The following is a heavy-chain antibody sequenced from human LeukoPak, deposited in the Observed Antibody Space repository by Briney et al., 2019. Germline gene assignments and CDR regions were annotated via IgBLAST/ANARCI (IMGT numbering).Heavy chain of an antibody. Sequence: RGSLRLSCAASGFTFSIYAMSWVRQAPGKGLQWVSSITSRGESTWYVDSVKGRFTITRDNSENTLYLQMHSLRAEDTAVYYYARDRPNYYGSDGHYYRRDGDYWGRGTLVSVSS. CDR1: GFTFSIYA. CDR3: ARDRPNYYGSDGHYYRRDGDY. D-gene: IGHD3-22*01. CDR2: ITSRGEST. V-gene: IGHV3-23*01. J-gene: IGHJ4*02.